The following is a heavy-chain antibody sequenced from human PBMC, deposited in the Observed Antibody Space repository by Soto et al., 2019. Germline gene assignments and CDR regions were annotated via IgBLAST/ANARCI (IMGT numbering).Heavy chain of an antibody. D-gene: IGHD3-22*01. CDR3: ARRRTYYYDTSGQGYFDL. CDR2: IVPSDSYT. V-gene: IGHV5-10-1*01. Sequence: GESLKISCKGSGYSFTSYWITWVRQMPGKGLEWMGRIVPSDSYTNYSPSFQGHVTISADKSISTAYLQWSSLKASDTAMYYCARRRTYYYDTSGQGYFDLWGRGTLVTVSS. CDR1: GYSFTSYW. J-gene: IGHJ2*01.